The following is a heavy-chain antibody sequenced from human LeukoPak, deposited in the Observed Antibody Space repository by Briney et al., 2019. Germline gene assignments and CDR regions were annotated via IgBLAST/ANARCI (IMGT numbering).Heavy chain of an antibody. CDR2: INSDGSST. CDR3: ASTPYCSGGSCPL. Sequence: GGSLRLSCAASGFTFSSYWMHWVRQAPGKGLVWVSRINSDGSSTSYADSVEGRFTISRDNAKNTLYLQMNSLRAEDTAVYYCASTPYCSGGSCPLWGQGTLVTVSS. V-gene: IGHV3-74*01. CDR1: GFTFSSYW. D-gene: IGHD2-15*01. J-gene: IGHJ4*02.